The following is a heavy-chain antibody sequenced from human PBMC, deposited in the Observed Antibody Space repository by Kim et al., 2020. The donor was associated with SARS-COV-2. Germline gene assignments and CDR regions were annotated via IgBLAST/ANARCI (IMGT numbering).Heavy chain of an antibody. CDR1: GYSFTSYW. CDR2: IYPGDSDT. V-gene: IGHV5-51*03. CDR3: ASASGGSGSYYGETYYYYGMDV. Sequence: GESLKISCKGSGYSFTSYWIGWVRQMPGKGLEWMGIIYPGDSDTRYSPSFQGQVTISADKSISTAYLQWSSLKASDTAMYYCASASGGSGSYYGETYYYYGMDVWGQGTTVTVSS. J-gene: IGHJ6*02. D-gene: IGHD3-10*01.